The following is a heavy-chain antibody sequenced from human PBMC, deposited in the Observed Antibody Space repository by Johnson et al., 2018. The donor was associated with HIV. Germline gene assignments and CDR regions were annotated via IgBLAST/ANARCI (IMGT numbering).Heavy chain of an antibody. CDR1: GFTFSSYA. J-gene: IGHJ3*02. D-gene: IGHD6-19*01. CDR2: ISGSGGSK. Sequence: VQLVESGGGLVQPGGSLRLSCAASGFTFSSYAMSWVRQAPGKGLEWVSAISGSGGSKYYADSVKGRFTISRDNSKNTLSLQMNSPRVDDTAVYYCARDRDGQQWRSAFDIWGQGTMVTVSS. V-gene: IGHV3-23*04. CDR3: ARDRDGQQWRSAFDI.